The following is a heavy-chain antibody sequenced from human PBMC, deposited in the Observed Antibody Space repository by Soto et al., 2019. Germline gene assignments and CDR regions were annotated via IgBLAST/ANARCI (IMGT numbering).Heavy chain of an antibody. V-gene: IGHV3-33*01. D-gene: IGHD2-15*01. CDR3: ARDWCTSTRCDIGSHGNGIEV. Sequence: QVQMVESGGGVVPPGRSLRLSCAASGFNFSIHGMHWVRQAPGKGLEWVAVIWYDGSNKYYADSVKGRFIISRDNSKNILYLEMNSLRAEDTAVYYCARDWCTSTRCDIGSHGNGIEVWGQGTTVTGYS. CDR2: IWYDGSNK. CDR1: GFNFSIHG. J-gene: IGHJ6*02.